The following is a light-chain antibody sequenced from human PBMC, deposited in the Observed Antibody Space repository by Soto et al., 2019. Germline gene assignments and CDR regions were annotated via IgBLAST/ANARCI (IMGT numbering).Light chain of an antibody. V-gene: IGKV1-39*01. CDR1: RDINNF. J-gene: IGKJ5*01. CDR3: QQNFSTSIT. Sequence: DIRMTQSPSSLSASVGDSVTIACRASRDINNFLNWYQQKSGEAPNLLVYDVSTLHTGVPSRFSGSGSETDFTLTIRGLQPEDSATYYCQQNFSTSITFGQGTRLEIK. CDR2: DVS.